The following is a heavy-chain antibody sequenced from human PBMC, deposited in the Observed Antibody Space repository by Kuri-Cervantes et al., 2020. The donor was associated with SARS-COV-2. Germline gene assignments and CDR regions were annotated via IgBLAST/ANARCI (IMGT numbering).Heavy chain of an antibody. CDR2: ISGSGGST. V-gene: IGHV3-23*01. CDR3: AKDYWGRAFDY. Sequence: ETLSLTCAASGFTFSSYAMSWVRQAPGKGLEWVPAISGSGGSTYYADSVKGRFTISRDNSKNTLYLQMNSLRAEDTAVYYCAKDYWGRAFDYWGQGTLVTVSS. D-gene: IGHD2-21*01. CDR1: GFTFSSYA. J-gene: IGHJ4*02.